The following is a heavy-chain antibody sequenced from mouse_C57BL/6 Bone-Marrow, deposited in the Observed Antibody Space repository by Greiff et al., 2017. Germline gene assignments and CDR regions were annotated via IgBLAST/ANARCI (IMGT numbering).Heavy chain of an antibody. CDR3: ASPYYYGRSYNY. Sequence: QVQLKESGAELARPGASVKLSCKASGYTFTSYGISWVKQRTGQGLEWIGEIYPRSGNTYYNEKFKGKATLTADKSSSTAYMELRSLTSEDSAVYFCASPYYYGRSYNYWGQGTTLTVSS. V-gene: IGHV1-81*01. D-gene: IGHD1-1*01. CDR1: GYTFTSYG. CDR2: IYPRSGNT. J-gene: IGHJ2*01.